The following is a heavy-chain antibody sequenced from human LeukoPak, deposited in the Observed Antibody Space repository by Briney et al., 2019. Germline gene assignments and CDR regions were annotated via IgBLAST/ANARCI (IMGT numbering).Heavy chain of an antibody. Sequence: PSETLSLTCTVSGGSISSYYWSWIRQPTGKGLEWIGRIHTSGSTNYSPSLKSRVTMSVDTSKNQFSLKLSSVTAADTAVYYCARDRYYYDSSARYFDYWGQGTLVTVSS. V-gene: IGHV4-4*07. CDR3: ARDRYYYDSSARYFDY. CDR2: IHTSGST. J-gene: IGHJ4*02. CDR1: GGSISSYY. D-gene: IGHD3-22*01.